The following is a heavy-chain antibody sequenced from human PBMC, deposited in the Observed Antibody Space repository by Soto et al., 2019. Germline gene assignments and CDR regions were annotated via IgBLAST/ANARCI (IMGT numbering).Heavy chain of an antibody. D-gene: IGHD3-3*01. CDR2: ISGSGGST. CDR3: AKRDDFLGD. CDR1: GFTFSSYA. J-gene: IGHJ4*02. Sequence: EVQLLESGGGLVQPGGSLRLSCAASGFTFSSYAMSWVRQAPGKGLEWVSSISGSGGSTYYADCVKGRSTISRDNSKKTVDLQMNSLRAEDTAVYFCAKRDDFLGDWGQGTLVTVSS. V-gene: IGHV3-23*01.